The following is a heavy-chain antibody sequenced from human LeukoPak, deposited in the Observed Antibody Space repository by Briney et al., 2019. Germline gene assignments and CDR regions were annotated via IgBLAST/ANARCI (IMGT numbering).Heavy chain of an antibody. J-gene: IGHJ4*02. V-gene: IGHV3-7*05. CDR2: IKQDGSEK. CDR3: ATSRTLDH. CDR1: GFTFSSYW. Sequence: HPGGSLRLPCAAPGFTFSSYWMNWVRQAPGKGLEWVANIKQDGSEKYYVDSVKGRFTISRDNAKSSLYLQMNSLRVEDTAVYYCATSRTLDHWGQGTLVTVSS.